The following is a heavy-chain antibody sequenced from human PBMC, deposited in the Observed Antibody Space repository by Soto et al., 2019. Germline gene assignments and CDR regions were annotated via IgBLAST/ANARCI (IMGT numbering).Heavy chain of an antibody. CDR3: ARVYMVRGTIIRYFDY. D-gene: IGHD3-10*01. V-gene: IGHV4-4*02. J-gene: IGHJ4*02. CDR1: GGSISSSNW. Sequence: QVQLQESGPGLVKPSGTLSLTCAVSGGSISSSNWWSWVRQPPGKGLEWIGKIYHSGSTNYNPSLKSRVTISVDYSRNHFSLKLSSLTAAYTAVYYCARVYMVRGTIIRYFDYWGQGTLVTVSS. CDR2: IYHSGST.